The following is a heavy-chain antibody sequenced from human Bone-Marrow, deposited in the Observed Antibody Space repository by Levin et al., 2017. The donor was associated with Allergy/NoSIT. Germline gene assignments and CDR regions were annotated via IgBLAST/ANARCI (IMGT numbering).Heavy chain of an antibody. D-gene: IGHD3-22*01. CDR2: IYYTGST. CDR3: ERPIQEDGYDSTGPAFDI. CDR1: GGSISSYY. V-gene: IGHV4-59*01. J-gene: IGHJ3*02. Sequence: SQTLSLTCTVSGGSISSYYWSWVRQPPGKGLEWIGYIYYTGSTKYNSSLKRRVTISVDTSKNQFSLRLNSVSAADTAVYYCERPIQEDGYDSTGPAFDIWGQGTMVTVSP.